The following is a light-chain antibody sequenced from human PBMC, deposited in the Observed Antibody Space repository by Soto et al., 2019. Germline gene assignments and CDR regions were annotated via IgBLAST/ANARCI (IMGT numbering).Light chain of an antibody. Sequence: QSALTQPASVSGSPGQSITISCTGTSSDVGSYKFVSWYQQHPGKAPKLMIYEGSKRPSGVSNRFSGSKSGNTASLTISGLQAEDEADYYCTSYAGSNNFVVFGGGTKLTVL. CDR2: EGS. CDR1: SSDVGSYKF. CDR3: TSYAGSNNFVV. V-gene: IGLV2-23*03. J-gene: IGLJ2*01.